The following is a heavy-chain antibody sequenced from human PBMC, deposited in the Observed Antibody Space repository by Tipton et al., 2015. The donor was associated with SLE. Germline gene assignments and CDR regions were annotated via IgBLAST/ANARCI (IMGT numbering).Heavy chain of an antibody. CDR3: ASPMAGY. V-gene: IGHV4-59*12. J-gene: IGHJ4*02. CDR1: GGSIRGYY. CDR2: ISHSGSA. D-gene: IGHD5-24*01. Sequence: GLVKPSETLSLTCTVSGGSIRGYYWSWIRQPPGNGLEWIGCISHSGSAIYNPSLKSRVTISIDTSKNQFSLKLSSVTAADTAVYYCASPMAGYWGQGTLVTVSS.